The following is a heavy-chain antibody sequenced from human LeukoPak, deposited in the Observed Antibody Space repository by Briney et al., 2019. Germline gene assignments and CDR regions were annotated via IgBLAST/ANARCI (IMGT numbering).Heavy chain of an antibody. CDR2: ISGSGTTT. CDR3: AKGGGGSCDSAFAR. V-gene: IGHV3-23*01. CDR1: GFTFSSYA. Sequence: PGGSLRLSCAASGFTFSSYAMSWVRQAPGKGLEWVSAISGSGTTTYYADSVKGRFTISRDNSENTVYLQMNSLRVEDTAIYFCAKGGGGSCDSAFARWGQGTLVTVSS. J-gene: IGHJ4*02. D-gene: IGHD2-15*01.